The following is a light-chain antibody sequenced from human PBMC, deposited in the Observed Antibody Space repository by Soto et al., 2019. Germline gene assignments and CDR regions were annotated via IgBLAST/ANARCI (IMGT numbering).Light chain of an antibody. J-gene: IGLJ1*01. Sequence: QSVLTQSPSASGSPGQSVTISCTGTSSDVGGYNYVSWYQQHPGKAPKLMIYEVSKRPSGVPDRFSGSKSGNTASLTVSGLQAEDEAEYYCTSYAGSNNYVYGTGTKVTVL. CDR2: EVS. V-gene: IGLV2-8*01. CDR3: TSYAGSNNYV. CDR1: SSDVGGYNY.